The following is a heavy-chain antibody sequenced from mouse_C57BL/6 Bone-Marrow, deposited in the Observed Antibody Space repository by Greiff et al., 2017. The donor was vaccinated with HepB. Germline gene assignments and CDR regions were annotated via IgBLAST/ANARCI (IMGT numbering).Heavy chain of an antibody. J-gene: IGHJ1*03. CDR1: GFTFSSYA. V-gene: IGHV5-4*01. D-gene: IGHD1-1*01. CDR3: ARLITTVGYWYFDV. Sequence: EVQVVESGGGLVKPGGSLKLSCAASGFTFSSYAMSWVRQTPEKRLEWVATISDGGSYTYYPDNVKGRFTISRDNAKNNLYLQMSHLTSEDTAMYYCARLITTVGYWYFDVWGTGTTVTVSS. CDR2: ISDGGSYT.